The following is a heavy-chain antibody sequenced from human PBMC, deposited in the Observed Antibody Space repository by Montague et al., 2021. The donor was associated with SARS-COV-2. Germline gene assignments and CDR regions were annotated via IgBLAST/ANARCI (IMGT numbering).Heavy chain of an antibody. CDR2: TYYRFKWYN. Sequence: CAISGDSVSSNSAAWNWIRQSPSRGLEWLGMTYYRFKWYNDYAVSVKSRITISPDTPKNQFSLQLNSVTAADTAVYYCARLGEGVVPAPILGVGPYYSYFYIDVWGKGATVTVSS. V-gene: IGHV6-1*01. J-gene: IGHJ6*03. CDR3: ARLGEGVVPAPILGVGPYYSYFYIDV. D-gene: IGHD2-2*02. CDR1: GDSVSSNSAA.